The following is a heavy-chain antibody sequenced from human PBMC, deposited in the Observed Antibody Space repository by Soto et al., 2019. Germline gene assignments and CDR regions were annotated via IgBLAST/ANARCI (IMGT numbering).Heavy chain of an antibody. V-gene: IGHV1-18*01. D-gene: IGHD4-17*01. Sequence: QVRLVQSGAEVKKPGASVKVSCKASGYTFTSYGISWVRQAPGXGLEWMGWISAYNGNTNYAQKLQGRVTMTTDTSTSTAYMELRSLRSDDTAVYYCATNFFDYGGNSVVFQHWGQGTLVTVSS. J-gene: IGHJ1*01. CDR3: ATNFFDYGGNSVVFQH. CDR1: GYTFTSYG. CDR2: ISAYNGNT.